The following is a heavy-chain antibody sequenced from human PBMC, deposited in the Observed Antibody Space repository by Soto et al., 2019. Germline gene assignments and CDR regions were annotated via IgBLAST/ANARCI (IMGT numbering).Heavy chain of an antibody. CDR3: TTDLINMVVVSIDP. Sequence: GGSLRLSCAASGFTFSSYAMSWVRQAPGKGLEWVSAISGSGGSTYYADSVKGRFTISRDNSKNTLYLQMNSLRAEDTAVYYCTTDLINMVVVSIDPWGQGTLVTVSS. V-gene: IGHV3-23*01. CDR1: GFTFSSYA. J-gene: IGHJ5*02. D-gene: IGHD2-15*01. CDR2: ISGSGGST.